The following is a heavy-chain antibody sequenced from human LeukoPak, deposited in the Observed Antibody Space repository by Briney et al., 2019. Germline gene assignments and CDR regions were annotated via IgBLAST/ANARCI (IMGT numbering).Heavy chain of an antibody. V-gene: IGHV7-4-1*02. D-gene: IGHD3-9*01. J-gene: IGHJ6*02. CDR3: AREDRLRYFDWLSGYYGMDV. Sequence: ASVKVSCKASGYTFTSYAMNWVRQAPGQGLEWMGWINTNTGNPTYAQGFTGRFVFSLDTSVSTAYLQISSLKAEDTAVYYCAREDRLRYFDWLSGYYGMDVWGQGTTVTVSS. CDR2: INTNTGNP. CDR1: GYTFTSYA.